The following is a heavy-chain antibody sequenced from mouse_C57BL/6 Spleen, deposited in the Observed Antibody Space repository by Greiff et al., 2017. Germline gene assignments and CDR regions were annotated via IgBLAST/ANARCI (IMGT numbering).Heavy chain of an antibody. CDR3: ERESYYDYPYGD. D-gene: IGHD2-4*01. J-gene: IGHJ3*01. V-gene: IGHV3-6*01. CDR2: ISYDGSN. CDR1: GYSITSGYY. Sequence: EVKLMESGPGLVKPSQSLSLTCSVTGYSITSGYYWNWIRQFPGNKLEWMGYISYDGSNNYNPSLKNRISITSDTSKNQFFLKLNSVTTEDTATYYCERESYYDYPYGDWGQGTLVTVSA.